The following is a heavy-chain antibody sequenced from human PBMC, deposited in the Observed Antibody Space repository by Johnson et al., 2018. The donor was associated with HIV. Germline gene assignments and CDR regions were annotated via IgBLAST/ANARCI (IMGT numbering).Heavy chain of an antibody. V-gene: IGHV3-74*01. CDR2: ISSDGTDT. D-gene: IGHD4-17*01. J-gene: IGHJ3*02. CDR1: GFTFNNYW. CDR3: ARDSTPWGDDYVDYAFDI. Sequence: VQLMESGGGLVQPGGSLVLSCAASGFTFNNYWMHWVRQAPGQGLVWVSRISSDGTDTYYADSVKGRFTISRDNAKNTMFVQMNSLRVEDTAVYYCARDSTPWGDDYVDYAFDIWGQGTMVTVSS.